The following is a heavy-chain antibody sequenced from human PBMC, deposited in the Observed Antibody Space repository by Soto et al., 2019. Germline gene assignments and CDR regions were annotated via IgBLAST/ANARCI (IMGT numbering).Heavy chain of an antibody. V-gene: IGHV3-23*01. D-gene: IGHD2-15*01. CDR3: AKGFPLGYCSGGSCYPYDAFDI. Sequence: EVQLLESGGGLVQPGGSLRLSCAASGFTFSSYAMSWVRQAPGKGLEWVSAISGSGGSTYYADSVKGRFTISRDNSKNTLYLQMNSLRAEDTAVYYCAKGFPLGYCSGGSCYPYDAFDIWGQGTMVTVSS. J-gene: IGHJ3*02. CDR2: ISGSGGST. CDR1: GFTFSSYA.